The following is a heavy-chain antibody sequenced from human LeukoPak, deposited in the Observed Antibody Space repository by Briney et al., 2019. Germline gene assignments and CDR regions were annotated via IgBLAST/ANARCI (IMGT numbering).Heavy chain of an antibody. J-gene: IGHJ4*02. CDR2: VPNDGTST. CDR1: GFSLSNYW. D-gene: IGHD3-3*01. V-gene: IGHV3-74*01. CDR3: ATSGIGHYYFDF. Sequence: GGSLRLSCAASGFSLSNYWMHWFRQVPGKGLMWVSRVPNDGTSTGYADSVKGRFTISRDDATNTLFLQMNSLRVEDTAVYYCATSGIGHYYFDFWGQGALVTVSS.